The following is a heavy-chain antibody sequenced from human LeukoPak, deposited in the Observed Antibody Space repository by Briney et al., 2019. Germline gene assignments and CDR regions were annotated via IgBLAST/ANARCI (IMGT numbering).Heavy chain of an antibody. V-gene: IGHV4-34*01. CDR2: INHSGST. CDR3: ARVRGSYYALYYFDY. CDR1: GGSFSGYY. D-gene: IGHD1-26*01. J-gene: IGHJ4*02. Sequence: SETLSLTCAVYGGSFSGYYWSWIRQPPGKGLEWIGEINHSGSTNYNPSLKSRVTISVDTSKNQFSLKLSSVTAADTAVYYCARVRGSYYALYYFDYWGQGTLVTVSS.